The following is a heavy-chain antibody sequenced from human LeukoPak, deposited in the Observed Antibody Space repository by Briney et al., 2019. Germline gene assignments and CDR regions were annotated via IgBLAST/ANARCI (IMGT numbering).Heavy chain of an antibody. Sequence: GESLKISCKGSEYTFANYWISWVRQMPGKGLEWMGRIDPSDSRINYSPSFQGHVTISADRSISTAYLQWSSLRASDTAMYYCARRGELTGDYWGQGTLVTVSS. V-gene: IGHV5-10-1*01. CDR1: EYTFANYW. CDR2: IDPSDSRI. CDR3: ARRGELTGDY. J-gene: IGHJ4*02. D-gene: IGHD7-27*01.